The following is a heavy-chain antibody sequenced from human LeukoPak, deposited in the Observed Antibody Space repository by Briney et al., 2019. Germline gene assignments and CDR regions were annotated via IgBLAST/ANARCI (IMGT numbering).Heavy chain of an antibody. CDR3: ARVGYCGGDCYSDNYYYYYMDV. V-gene: IGHV3-30*04. Sequence: PGGSLRLSCAASGFTFSSYAMHWVRQAPGKGLEWVAVISYDGSNKYYADSVKGRFTISRDNSKNTLYLQMNSLRAEDTAVYYCARVGYCGGDCYSDNYYYYYMDVWGKGTTVTVSS. CDR1: GFTFSSYA. CDR2: ISYDGSNK. D-gene: IGHD2-21*02. J-gene: IGHJ6*03.